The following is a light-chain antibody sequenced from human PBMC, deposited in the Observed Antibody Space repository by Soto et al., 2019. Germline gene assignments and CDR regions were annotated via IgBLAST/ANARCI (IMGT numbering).Light chain of an antibody. V-gene: IGKV3-15*01. Sequence: EIVMTQSPATLSVSPGERDTLSCRASQSVSSNLAWYQQKPGQAPRLLIYGASTRATGIPARCSGSGSGTEFTLTISSLQSEDFAVYYCQQYNNWPSVTFGGGTKVEIK. CDR2: GAS. J-gene: IGKJ4*01. CDR1: QSVSSN. CDR3: QQYNNWPSVT.